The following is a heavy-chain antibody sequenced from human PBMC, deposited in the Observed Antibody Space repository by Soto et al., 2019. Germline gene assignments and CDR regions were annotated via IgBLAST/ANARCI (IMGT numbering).Heavy chain of an antibody. CDR1: GFTLRNHS. J-gene: IGHJ4*02. CDR2: ISSSSSTI. D-gene: IGHD5-18*01. CDR3: ARDYSSYGPFDY. Sequence: AGGALRLPCAAPGFTLRNHSIHRVPPAPGKGLEWVSYISSSSSTIYYADSVKGRFTISRDNAKNSLYLQMNSLRAEDTAVYYCARDYSSYGPFDYWGQGTLVTVSS. V-gene: IGHV3-48*01.